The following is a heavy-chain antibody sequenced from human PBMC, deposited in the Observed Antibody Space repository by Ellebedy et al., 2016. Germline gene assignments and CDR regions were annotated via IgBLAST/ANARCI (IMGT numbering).Heavy chain of an antibody. J-gene: IGHJ4*02. Sequence: GESLKISXAVSGLPFSTFFMSWVRQAPGKGLEWVATISANGNKRDLADSVQGRFTISRDNSKNTMYLQMNSLRADDTAVYYCRQGHYADYWGQGTLVTVSS. CDR1: GLPFSTFF. CDR2: ISANGNKR. CDR3: RQGHYADY. V-gene: IGHV3-23*01.